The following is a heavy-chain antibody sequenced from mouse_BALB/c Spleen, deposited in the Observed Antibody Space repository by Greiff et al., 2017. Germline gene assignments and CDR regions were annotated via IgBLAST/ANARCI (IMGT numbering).Heavy chain of an antibody. CDR1: GFSLTSYG. CDR3: ARKENWDVVLFAY. D-gene: IGHD4-1*01. Sequence: QVQLKESGPGLVQPSQSLSITCTVSGFSLTSYGVHWVRQSPGKGLEWLGVIWSGGSTDYNAAFISRLSISKDNSKSQVFFKMNSLQANDTAIYYCARKENWDVVLFAYWGQGTLVTVSA. J-gene: IGHJ3*01. V-gene: IGHV2-2*02. CDR2: IWSGGST.